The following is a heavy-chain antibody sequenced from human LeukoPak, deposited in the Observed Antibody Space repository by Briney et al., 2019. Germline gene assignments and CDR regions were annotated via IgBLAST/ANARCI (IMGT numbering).Heavy chain of an antibody. CDR2: IYYDGST. V-gene: IGHV4-39*02. Sequence: ASETLPLICTVSGGSISSTSYFWGWVRQPPGEGREWIGNIYYDGSTYYSPSLNSRVTISVYTSKNQFSLNLSSVTAADTAVYYCARDVLLRSGEYYWGFDYWGQGTLVTVSS. CDR1: GGSISSTSYF. J-gene: IGHJ4*02. D-gene: IGHD3-3*01. CDR3: ARDVLLRSGEYYWGFDY.